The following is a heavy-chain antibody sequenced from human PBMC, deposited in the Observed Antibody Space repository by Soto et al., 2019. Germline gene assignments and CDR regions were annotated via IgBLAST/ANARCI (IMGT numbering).Heavy chain of an antibody. V-gene: IGHV4-30-4*01. D-gene: IGHD1-1*01. CDR2: IYSSGGS. CDR3: VGTGTTDDY. CDR1: GASVSSGDYY. J-gene: IGHJ4*02. Sequence: PSETLSLTCTVSGASVSSGDYYWSCILQPPGKGLEWIGYIYSSGGSYYNPSLKGRLTISIDTSKNQFSLKLNSVTVADTAIYYCVGTGTTDDYWGRGTLVTVSS.